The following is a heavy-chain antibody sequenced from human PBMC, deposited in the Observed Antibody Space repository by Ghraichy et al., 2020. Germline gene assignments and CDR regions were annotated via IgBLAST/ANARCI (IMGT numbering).Heavy chain of an antibody. CDR1: GFTFSSYA. CDR3: AKVSRVEAAGTTTIRLWYYFDY. D-gene: IGHD6-13*01. J-gene: IGHJ4*02. CDR2: ISGSGGST. Sequence: GGSLRLSCAASGFTFSSYAMSWVRQAPGKGLEWVSAISGSGGSTYYADSVKGRFTISRDNSKNTLYLQMNSLRAEDTAVYYCAKVSRVEAAGTTTIRLWYYFDYWGQGTLVTVSS. V-gene: IGHV3-23*01.